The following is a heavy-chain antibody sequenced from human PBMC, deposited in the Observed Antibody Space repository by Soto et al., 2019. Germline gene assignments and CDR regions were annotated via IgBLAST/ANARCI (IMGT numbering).Heavy chain of an antibody. Sequence: QLQLQESGSGLVKPSQTLSLTCAVSGGSISSGGYSWSWIRQPPGKGLEWIGYIYHSGSTYYNPSLTRRATISVDRSKNQFSLKLSSVTAADTAAYYCARGQVVAAQPWGQGTLVTVSS. CDR3: ARGQVVAAQP. J-gene: IGHJ5*02. V-gene: IGHV4-30-2*01. CDR2: IYHSGST. CDR1: GGSISSGGYS. D-gene: IGHD2-15*01.